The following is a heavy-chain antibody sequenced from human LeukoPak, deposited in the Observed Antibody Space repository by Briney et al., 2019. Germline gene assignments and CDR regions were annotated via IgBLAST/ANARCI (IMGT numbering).Heavy chain of an antibody. CDR2: IYYSGST. Sequence: PSQTLSLTCTVSGGSISSGGYYWSWIRQHPGKGLEWIGYIYYSGSTYYNPSLKSRVTISVDRSKNQFSLKLSSVTAADTAVYYCARGGYGDYRYFQHWGQGTLVTVSS. D-gene: IGHD4-17*01. CDR1: GGSISSGGYY. V-gene: IGHV4-31*03. J-gene: IGHJ1*01. CDR3: ARGGYGDYRYFQH.